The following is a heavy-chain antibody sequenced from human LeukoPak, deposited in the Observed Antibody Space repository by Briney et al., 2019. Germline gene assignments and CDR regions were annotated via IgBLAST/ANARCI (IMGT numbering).Heavy chain of an antibody. V-gene: IGHV1-8*02. J-gene: IGHJ4*02. CDR3: ARGLYGTGSHFDF. CDR1: GSTFISYD. D-gene: IGHD3-10*01. CDR2: MNPNSGDT. Sequence: ASVKVSCKASGSTFISYDINWLRQATGQGLEGMGWMNPNSGDTGYTPRFQGRVTMTRDTYISTAYMELSSLRSEDTAVYYCARGLYGTGSHFDFWGQGSLVTVSS.